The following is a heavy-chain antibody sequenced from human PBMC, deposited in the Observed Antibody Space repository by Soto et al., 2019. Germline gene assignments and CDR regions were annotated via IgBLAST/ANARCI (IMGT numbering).Heavy chain of an antibody. V-gene: IGHV1-8*01. D-gene: IGHD3-16*01. CDR2: MNPGSGDT. J-gene: IGHJ5*02. Sequence: GASVKVSCKASGYSFTNNDVSWVRQATGQGLEWMGWMNPGSGDTGYAQKFQGRVTMTRDISIATAYMELSSLRSDDTAIYYCAKMATFGSLNWFDLWGQGALVTVYS. CDR3: AKMATFGSLNWFDL. CDR1: GYSFTNND.